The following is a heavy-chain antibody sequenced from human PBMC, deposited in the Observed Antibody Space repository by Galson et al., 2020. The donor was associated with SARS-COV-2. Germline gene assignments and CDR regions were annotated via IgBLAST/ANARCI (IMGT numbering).Heavy chain of an antibody. CDR2: VSDSGGA. J-gene: IGHJ5*02. D-gene: IGHD3-16*02. CDR3: ASLNPYRT. CDR1: GASISIYY. Sequence: SETLSLTCTVSGASISIYYWSWIRQPPGKGLEWIGFVSDSGGAKSNPSLKSQVTISVDTSKNQFSLKMTSVTTADTAVYYCASLNPYRTWGQGTLVTVSS. V-gene: IGHV4-59*01.